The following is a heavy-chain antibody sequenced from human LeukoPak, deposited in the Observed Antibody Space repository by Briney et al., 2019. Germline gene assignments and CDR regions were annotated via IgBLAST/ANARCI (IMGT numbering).Heavy chain of an antibody. V-gene: IGHV3-23*01. CDR1: GFTLRSYD. Sequence: GGSLRLSYAASGFTLRSYDMSWVRQAPGKGLEWVAATSGSGGNTYYADSVKGRFTISRDNSENTLYLQMNSLRAEDTAVYYCAKEYSGYDFDYWGRGTLVTVSS. J-gene: IGHJ4*02. D-gene: IGHD5-12*01. CDR3: AKEYSGYDFDY. CDR2: TSGSGGNT.